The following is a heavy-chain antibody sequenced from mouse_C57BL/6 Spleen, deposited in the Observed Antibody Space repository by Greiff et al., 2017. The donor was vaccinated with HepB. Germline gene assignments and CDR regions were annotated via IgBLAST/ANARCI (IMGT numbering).Heavy chain of an antibody. CDR3: ALITTVVAPYYYAMDY. CDR1: GYSFTGYY. J-gene: IGHJ4*01. CDR2: INPSTGGT. V-gene: IGHV1-42*01. D-gene: IGHD1-1*01. Sequence: EVKLQESGPELVKPGASVKISCKASGYSFTGYYMNWVKQRPEKSLEWIGEINPSTGGTTYNQKFKAKATLTVDKSSSTAYMQLKSLTSEDSAVYYCALITTVVAPYYYAMDYWGQGTSVTVSS.